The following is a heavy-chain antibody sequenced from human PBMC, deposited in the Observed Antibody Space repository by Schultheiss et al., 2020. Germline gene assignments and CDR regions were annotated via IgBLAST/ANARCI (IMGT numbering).Heavy chain of an antibody. CDR3: ARGTFGSTSCYFDY. CDR1: GGTFSSYA. J-gene: IGHJ4*02. D-gene: IGHD2-2*01. CDR2: IIPIFGTA. Sequence: SVKVSCKASGGTFSSYAISWVRQAPGQGLEWMGGIIPIFGTANYAQKFQGRVTITADKSTSTAYMELSSLRSEDTAVYYCARGTFGSTSCYFDYWGQGTLVTVSS. V-gene: IGHV1-69*06.